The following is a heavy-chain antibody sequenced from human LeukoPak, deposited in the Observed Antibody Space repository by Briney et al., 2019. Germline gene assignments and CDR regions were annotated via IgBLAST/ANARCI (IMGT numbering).Heavy chain of an antibody. J-gene: IGHJ4*02. CDR2: INWNGGST. Sequence: GGSLRLSCAASGFTFDDYGMSWVRQAPGKGLEWVSGINWNGGSTGYADSVKGRFTISRDNAKNSLYLQMNSLRAEDTALYYCARDRHYYGSGSYYVDYWGQGTLVTVSS. CDR1: GFTFDDYG. CDR3: ARDRHYYGSGSYYVDY. V-gene: IGHV3-20*04. D-gene: IGHD3-10*01.